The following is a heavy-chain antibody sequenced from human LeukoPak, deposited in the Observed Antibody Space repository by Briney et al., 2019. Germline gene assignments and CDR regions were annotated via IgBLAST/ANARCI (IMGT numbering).Heavy chain of an antibody. CDR3: SIARDFWFDP. D-gene: IGHD3-9*01. V-gene: IGHV4-59*12. CDR2: IYSSGST. Sequence: SETLSLTCTVSGGPIINYYWSWIRQPPGKGVEWIGYIYSSGSTNYNPSLKSRVTILVDTSKNQFSPQLSSVSTADTAAYYCSIARDFWFDPWGRGTLVPVSS. CDR1: GGPIINYY. J-gene: IGHJ5*02.